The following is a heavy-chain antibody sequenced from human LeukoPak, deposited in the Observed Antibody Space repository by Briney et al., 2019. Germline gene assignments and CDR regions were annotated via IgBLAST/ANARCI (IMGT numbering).Heavy chain of an antibody. CDR3: SRNGLVDFDY. CDR2: IRRRAYGGAA. CDR1: GLSFAEFA. Sequence: GGSLRLSCATAGLSFAEFAMRWVRQPAGKGLEWVGFIRRRAYGGAAEYAASVKGRFIISRDDSKGIVYLQMNSVKTEATAVYYCSRNGLVDFDYWGQGSRVIVSP. J-gene: IGHJ4*02. V-gene: IGHV3-49*04. D-gene: IGHD1-1*01.